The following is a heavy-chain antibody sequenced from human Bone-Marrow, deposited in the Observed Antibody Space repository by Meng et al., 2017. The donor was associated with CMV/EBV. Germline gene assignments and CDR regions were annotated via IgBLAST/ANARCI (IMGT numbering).Heavy chain of an antibody. V-gene: IGHV3-53*01. J-gene: IGHJ6*01. CDR3: ARYYYGMDV. Sequence: ESLKISCAASGFTVSSNYMSWVRQAPGKGLEWVSVIYSGGSTYYADSVKGRFTISRDNSKYTLYLQMNTLRAEDTAVYYCARYYYGMDVWGQGTTVTVSS. CDR2: IYSGGST. CDR1: GFTVSSNY.